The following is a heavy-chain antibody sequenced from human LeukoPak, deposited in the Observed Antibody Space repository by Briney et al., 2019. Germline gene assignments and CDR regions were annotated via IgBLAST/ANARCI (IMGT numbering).Heavy chain of an antibody. D-gene: IGHD2-2*01. CDR2: IYSGGST. CDR1: GFTVSSNY. Sequence: GGSLRLSCAASGFTVSSNYMSWVRQAPGKGLEWVSIIYSGGSTYYTDSVRGRFIISKDISKNTLYLQMNSLRAEDTAVYYCARVGDCGRASCYAIDYWGQGTLVTVSS. J-gene: IGHJ4*02. CDR3: ARVGDCGRASCYAIDY. V-gene: IGHV3-66*01.